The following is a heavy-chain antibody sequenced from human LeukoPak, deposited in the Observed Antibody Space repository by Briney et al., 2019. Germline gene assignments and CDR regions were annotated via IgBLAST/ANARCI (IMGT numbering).Heavy chain of an antibody. Sequence: GGSLRLSCTASGFTFGDYVMSWFRQAPGKGLEWVGLIKMKAHGGTTEYAASVKGRFTISRDDSKSIAYLQMNSLKTEDTAVYYCTRDQTPYYWGQGTLVTVSS. V-gene: IGHV3-49*03. CDR3: TRDQTPYY. CDR2: IKMKAHGGTT. J-gene: IGHJ4*02. CDR1: GFTFGDYV.